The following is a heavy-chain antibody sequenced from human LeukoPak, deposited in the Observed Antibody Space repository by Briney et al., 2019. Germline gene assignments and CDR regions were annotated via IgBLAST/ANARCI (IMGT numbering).Heavy chain of an antibody. Sequence: ASVKVSCKASGYTFTGYYMHWVRQAPGQGLEWMGWINPKSDVTKYAQKFQGRVTMTRDMSISTAYMELSSLRSEDTAIYYCARIRDGYNDAYDIWGQGTVVTVPS. D-gene: IGHD5-24*01. V-gene: IGHV1-2*02. CDR1: GYTFTGYY. CDR3: ARIRDGYNDAYDI. J-gene: IGHJ3*02. CDR2: INPKSDVT.